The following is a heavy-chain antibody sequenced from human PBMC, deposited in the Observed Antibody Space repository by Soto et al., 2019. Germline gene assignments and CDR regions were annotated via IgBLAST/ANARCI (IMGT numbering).Heavy chain of an antibody. CDR1: GYIFTRYA. D-gene: IGHD6-6*01. CDR2: INIGNGDT. V-gene: IGHV1-3*04. CDR3: ARDRQLNNWFDP. J-gene: IGHJ5*02. Sequence: ASVKVSCKASGYIFTRYAIHWVRQAPGQRLEWLGWINIGNGDTKYSENFEGRVTITRDISATTAYMELSSLRSEDTALYYCARDRQLNNWFDPWGQGTLVTVSS.